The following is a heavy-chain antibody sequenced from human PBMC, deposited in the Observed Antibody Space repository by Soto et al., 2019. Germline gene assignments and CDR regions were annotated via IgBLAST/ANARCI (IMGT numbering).Heavy chain of an antibody. CDR2: IYYSGST. CDR1: GGSISSSSYY. Sequence: SETLSLTCTVSGGSISSSSYYWGWIRQPPGKGLEWIGSIYYSGSTYYNPSLKSRVTISVDTSKNQFSLKLSSATAADTAVYYCARHRVGATFFDYWGQGTLVTVSS. D-gene: IGHD1-26*01. V-gene: IGHV4-39*01. CDR3: ARHRVGATFFDY. J-gene: IGHJ4*02.